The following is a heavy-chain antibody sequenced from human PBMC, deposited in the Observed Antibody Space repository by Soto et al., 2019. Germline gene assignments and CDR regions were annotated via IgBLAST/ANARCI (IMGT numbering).Heavy chain of an antibody. J-gene: IGHJ4*02. Sequence: PSETLSLTCTVSGGSMSRYYWSWIRQPPGKGLEWIGYIYYSGSTNYNPSLKSRVIISIDTSKNQFSLKLSSVTAADTAVYYCARNSYGGMPDYWGQGTLVTVSS. V-gene: IGHV4-59*08. CDR3: ARNSYGGMPDY. D-gene: IGHD4-17*01. CDR2: IYYSGST. CDR1: GGSMSRYY.